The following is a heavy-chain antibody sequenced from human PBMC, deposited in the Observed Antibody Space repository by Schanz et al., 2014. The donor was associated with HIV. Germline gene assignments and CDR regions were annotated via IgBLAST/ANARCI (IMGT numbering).Heavy chain of an antibody. V-gene: IGHV3-30*19. CDR2: ISYDGSTK. D-gene: IGHD6-13*01. CDR3: ARETSGFSTSWPPRYHYYGMDV. Sequence: QVQLVESGGALVKPGGSLRLSCAASGFTFSSYGMHWVRQAPGKGLEWVAGISYDGSTKYYADSVKGRFTISRDNPKNSLYLQMNSLKDEDTAVYYCARETSGFSTSWPPRYHYYGMDVWGQGTTVTVSS. J-gene: IGHJ6*02. CDR1: GFTFSSYG.